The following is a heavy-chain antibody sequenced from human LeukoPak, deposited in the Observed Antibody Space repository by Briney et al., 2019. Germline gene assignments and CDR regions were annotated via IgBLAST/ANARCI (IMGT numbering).Heavy chain of an antibody. CDR3: ARSSGGYYYDSSGFLDY. Sequence: ASVKVSCKASGYTFTSYGISWVRQVPGQGLEWMGWISAYNGNTNYAQKLQGRVTMTTDTSTSTAYMELRSLRSDDTAVYYCARSSGGYYYDSSGFLDYWGQGTLVTVSS. CDR1: GYTFTSYG. CDR2: ISAYNGNT. J-gene: IGHJ4*02. D-gene: IGHD3-22*01. V-gene: IGHV1-18*01.